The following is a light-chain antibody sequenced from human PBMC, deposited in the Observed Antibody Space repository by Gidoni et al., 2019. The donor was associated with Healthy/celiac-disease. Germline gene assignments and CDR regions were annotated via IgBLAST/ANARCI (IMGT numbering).Light chain of an antibody. CDR2: SNN. CDR1: SSNIGSNT. Sequence: QSVLTPPPSASGTPGPRVTISCSGSSSNIGSNTVNWYQQLPGTAPKLPIYSNNQRPSGVPDRFSGSKSGTSASLAISGLQSEDEADYYCAAWDDSLNGPVFGGGTKLTVL. CDR3: AAWDDSLNGPV. V-gene: IGLV1-44*01. J-gene: IGLJ2*01.